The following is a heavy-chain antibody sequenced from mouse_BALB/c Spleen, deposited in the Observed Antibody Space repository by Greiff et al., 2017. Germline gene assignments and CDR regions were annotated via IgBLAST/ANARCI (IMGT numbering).Heavy chain of an antibody. J-gene: IGHJ2*01. CDR3: ARYILNWDYFDY. Sequence: EVQRVESGPSLVKPSQTLSLTCSVTGDSITSGYWNWIRKFPGNKLEYMGYISYSGSTYYNPSLKSRISITRDTSKNQYYLQLNSVTTEDTATYYCARYILNWDYFDYWGQGTTLTVSS. V-gene: IGHV3-8*02. CDR2: ISYSGST. CDR1: GDSITSGY. D-gene: IGHD4-1*02.